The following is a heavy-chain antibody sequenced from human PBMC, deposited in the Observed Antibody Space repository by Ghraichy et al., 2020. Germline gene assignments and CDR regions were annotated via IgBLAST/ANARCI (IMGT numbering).Heavy chain of an antibody. V-gene: IGHV3-23*01. CDR2: SSSGSGSS. D-gene: IGHD1-26*01. J-gene: IGHJ2*01. CDR3: AKEVGAARPYWYFDL. CDR1: GFTFRNNA. Sequence: GGSLRLSCATSGFTFRNNAMSWVRQAPGKGLEWVSASSSGSGSSYYADSVKGRFTISRDYSRNTVHLQMNSLRAEDTAVYYCAKEVGAARPYWYFDLWGRGTLVTVSS.